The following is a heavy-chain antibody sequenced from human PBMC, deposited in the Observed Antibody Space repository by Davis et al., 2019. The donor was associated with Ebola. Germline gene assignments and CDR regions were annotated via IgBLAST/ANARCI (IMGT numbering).Heavy chain of an antibody. D-gene: IGHD2-2*01. CDR1: GGSISTYY. CDR3: ARVRGGTSA. J-gene: IGHJ5*02. Sequence: MPGGSLRLSCTVSGGSISTYYWHWIRQPPGKGLEWFAFIHYSGSTSYNPSLKSRVTISVDTSKNQFSLKLSSVTAADTAVYYCARVRGGTSAWGQGTLVTVSS. V-gene: IGHV4-59*01. CDR2: IHYSGST.